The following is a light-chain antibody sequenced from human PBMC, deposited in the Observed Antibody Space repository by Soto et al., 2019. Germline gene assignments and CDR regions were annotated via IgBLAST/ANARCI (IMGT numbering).Light chain of an antibody. J-gene: IGLJ1*01. V-gene: IGLV2-18*02. Sequence: QSARTQPPSVSGSPGQSVAISCTGTSSDVGNSNGVSWYQQSPGTAPKLMIYDVTNRPSGVPDRSSGSKSGNTASLTISGLQAEDEADYYCSSYTSSSTYVFGTGTRSPS. CDR3: SSYTSSSTYV. CDR1: SSDVGNSNG. CDR2: DVT.